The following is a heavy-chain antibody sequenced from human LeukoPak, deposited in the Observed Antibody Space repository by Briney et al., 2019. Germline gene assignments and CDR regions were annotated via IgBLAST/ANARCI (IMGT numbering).Heavy chain of an antibody. Sequence: GGSLRLSCAASGFTFSSYWMHWVRQAPGKGLVWVSRMNSDGSSTSYADSVKGRFTISRDNAKNTLYLQMNSLRAEDTAVYYCARLAAATTFRIYYYYYMDVWGKGTTVTVSS. CDR3: ARLAAATTFRIYYYYYMDV. D-gene: IGHD6-13*01. J-gene: IGHJ6*03. CDR1: GFTFSSYW. CDR2: MNSDGSST. V-gene: IGHV3-74*01.